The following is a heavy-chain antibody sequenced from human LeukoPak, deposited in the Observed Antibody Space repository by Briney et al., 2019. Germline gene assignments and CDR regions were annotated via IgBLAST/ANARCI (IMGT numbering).Heavy chain of an antibody. CDR2: ISSSSSTI. Sequence: PGGSLRLSCAASGFTFSSYSMNWVRQAPGKGLEWVSYISSSSSTIYYADSVKGRFTISRDNAKNSLYLQMNSLRAEDTAVYYCAREGRYYDILTGYYGASFDYWGQGTLVTVPS. CDR1: GFTFSSYS. CDR3: AREGRYYDILTGYYGASFDY. D-gene: IGHD3-9*01. V-gene: IGHV3-48*01. J-gene: IGHJ4*02.